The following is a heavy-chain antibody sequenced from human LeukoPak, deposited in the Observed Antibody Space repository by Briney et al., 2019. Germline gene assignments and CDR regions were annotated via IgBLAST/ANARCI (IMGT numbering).Heavy chain of an antibody. CDR2: INVYNGDT. CDR1: GYTFVRYG. Sequence: ASVKVSCKASGYTFVRYGINWVRQAPGQGLEWMGWINVYNGDTKYAQNLQGRVTLTRDTSTSTAYMELRSLRSDDTAVYYCVRGGGFNSGFEYWGQGTLVIVSS. CDR3: VRGGGFNSGFEY. J-gene: IGHJ4*02. D-gene: IGHD3-10*01. V-gene: IGHV1-18*04.